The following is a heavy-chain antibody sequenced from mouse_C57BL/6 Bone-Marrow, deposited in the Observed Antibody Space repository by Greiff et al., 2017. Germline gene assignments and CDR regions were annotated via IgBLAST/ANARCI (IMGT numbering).Heavy chain of an antibody. J-gene: IGHJ3*01. CDR1: GYTFTGYW. D-gene: IGHD2-4*01. V-gene: IGHV1-9*01. CDR2: ILPGSGST. CDR3: ARRGFYYDYDGFAY. Sequence: QVQLKQSGAELMKPGASVKLSCKATGYTFTGYWIEWVKQRPGHGLEWIGEILPGSGSTNYNEKFKGKATFTADTSSNTAYMQLSSLTTEDSAIYYCARRGFYYDYDGFAYWGQGTLVTVSA.